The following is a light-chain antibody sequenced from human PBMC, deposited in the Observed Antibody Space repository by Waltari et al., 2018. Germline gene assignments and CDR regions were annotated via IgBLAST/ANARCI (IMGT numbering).Light chain of an antibody. V-gene: IGLV3-10*01. CDR2: EDI. Sequence: SNELTQPPSVSVSPGQTARIACSGDALPTKYASWYQQKSGQAPVLVIYEDITRPSGIPERFSGSSSGTVATLTISGAQVEDEADYYCHSLNSVGNGYVFGTGTKFTVL. CDR3: HSLNSVGNGYV. CDR1: ALPTKY. J-gene: IGLJ1*01.